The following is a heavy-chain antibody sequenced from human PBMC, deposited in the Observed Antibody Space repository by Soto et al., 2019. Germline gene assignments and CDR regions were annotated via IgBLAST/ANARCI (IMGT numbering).Heavy chain of an antibody. CDR3: ARDKDSMVRGAHRRGDWFDP. Sequence: EVQLVESGGGLVKPGGSLRLSCAASGFTFSSYSMNWVRQAPGKGLEWVSSISSSSSYIYYADSVKGRFTISRDNAKNSLYLQMNSLRAEDTAVYYCARDKDSMVRGAHRRGDWFDPWGQGTLVTVSS. V-gene: IGHV3-21*01. CDR2: ISSSSSYI. D-gene: IGHD3-10*01. CDR1: GFTFSSYS. J-gene: IGHJ5*02.